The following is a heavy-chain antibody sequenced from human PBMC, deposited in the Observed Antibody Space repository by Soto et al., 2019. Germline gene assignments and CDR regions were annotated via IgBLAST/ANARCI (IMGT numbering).Heavy chain of an antibody. J-gene: IGHJ6*02. CDR3: ARIPPRDSSEVMDV. D-gene: IGHD6-25*01. V-gene: IGHV5-10-1*01. CDR1: GYSFTSYW. Sequence: GESLKISWKGSGYSFTSYWISWVRQMPGKGLEWMGRIDPSDSYTNYSPSFQGHVTISADKSISTAHLQWSSLKASDTAMYYCARIPPRDSSEVMDVWGQGTTVTVSS. CDR2: IDPSDSYT.